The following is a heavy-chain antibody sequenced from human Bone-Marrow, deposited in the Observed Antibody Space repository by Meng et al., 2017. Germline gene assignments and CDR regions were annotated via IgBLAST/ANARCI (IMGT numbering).Heavy chain of an antibody. Sequence: QVQLQQSGPGLVKPSQTLSLTCAISGDSLSSNSSAWNCNRQSPSRGLEWLGRTNYRSTWYYDYAVSVKSRITINPDTSKNQFSLQLNSVTPEDTAVYFCARNYAFDYWGQGTLVTVSS. CDR2: TNYRSTWYY. CDR1: GDSLSSNSSA. D-gene: IGHD1-7*01. V-gene: IGHV6-1*01. CDR3: ARNYAFDY. J-gene: IGHJ4*02.